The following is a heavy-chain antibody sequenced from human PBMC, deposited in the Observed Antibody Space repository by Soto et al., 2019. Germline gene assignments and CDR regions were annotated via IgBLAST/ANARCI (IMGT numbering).Heavy chain of an antibody. CDR2: INPSGGST. D-gene: IGHD2-2*02. Sequence: ASVKVSRKASGYTFTSYYMHWVRQAPGQGLEWMGIINPSGGSTSYAQKFQGRVTMTRDTSTSTVYMELSSLRSEDTAVYYCAREDCISTSCYSYHYYYGMDVWGQGTTVTVSS. CDR3: AREDCISTSCYSYHYYYGMDV. J-gene: IGHJ6*02. V-gene: IGHV1-46*01. CDR1: GYTFTSYY.